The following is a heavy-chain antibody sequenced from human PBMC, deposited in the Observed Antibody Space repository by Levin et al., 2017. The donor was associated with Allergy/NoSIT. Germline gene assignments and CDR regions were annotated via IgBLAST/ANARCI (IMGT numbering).Heavy chain of an antibody. CDR2: IRSKAYGGTT. CDR3: TRERVIAVAVPSDY. V-gene: IGHV3-49*03. Sequence: GGSLRLSCTASGFTFGDYAMSWFRQAPGKGLEWVGFIRSKAYGGTTEYAASVKGRFTISRDDSKSIAYLQMNSLKTEDTAVYYCTRERVIAVAVPSDYWGQGTLVTVSS. CDR1: GFTFGDYA. D-gene: IGHD6-19*01. J-gene: IGHJ4*02.